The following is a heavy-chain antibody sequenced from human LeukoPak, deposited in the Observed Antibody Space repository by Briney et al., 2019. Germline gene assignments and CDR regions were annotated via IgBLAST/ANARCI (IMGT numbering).Heavy chain of an antibody. CDR3: ARLQLWVNYFDY. J-gene: IGHJ4*02. CDR2: INHSGST. V-gene: IGHV4-34*01. Sequence: PSETLSLTCAVYGGSFSGYYWSWIRQPPGKGLEWIGEINHSGSTNYNPSLKSRVTISVDTSKNQFSLKLSSVTAADTAVYDCARLQLWVNYFDYWGQGTLVTVSS. CDR1: GGSFSGYY. D-gene: IGHD5-18*01.